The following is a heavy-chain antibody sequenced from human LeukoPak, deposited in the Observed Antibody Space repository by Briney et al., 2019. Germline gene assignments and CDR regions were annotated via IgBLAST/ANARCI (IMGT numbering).Heavy chain of an antibody. V-gene: IGHV1-2*02. Sequence: ASVKVSCKASGYTFTGHYIHWVRQAPGQGLEWMGFINPNSGGTNYAQKLQGRVTMTTDTSTSTAYMELRSLRSDDTAVYYCARVRYCSGGSCYSLDFDYWGQGTLVTVSS. CDR1: GYTFTGHY. CDR3: ARVRYCSGGSCYSLDFDY. D-gene: IGHD2-15*01. CDR2: INPNSGGT. J-gene: IGHJ4*02.